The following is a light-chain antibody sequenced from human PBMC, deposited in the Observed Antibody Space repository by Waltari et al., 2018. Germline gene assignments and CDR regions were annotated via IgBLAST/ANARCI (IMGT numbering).Light chain of an antibody. J-gene: IGKJ4*01. CDR1: QSVRSS. CDR2: GAS. CDR3: QQYSKWPPLT. V-gene: IGKV3-15*01. Sequence: EIVLTQSPATLSLSPGERATLSCRASQSVRSSLAWYQQKPGKAPRLLIYGASSSATGIPDRFSGSGSGTDFTLTISSLEPEDFAVYYCQQYSKWPPLTFGGGTKVEIK.